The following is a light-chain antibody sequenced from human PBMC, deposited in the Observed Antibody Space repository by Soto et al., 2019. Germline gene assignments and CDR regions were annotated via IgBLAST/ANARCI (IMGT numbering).Light chain of an antibody. CDR1: SSSKW. V-gene: IGKV1-5*01. J-gene: IGKJ2*01. CDR3: QHPTDFT. Sequence: EIPMTPSPSTLAASVGDTVTMTCRSSSKWLAWYQKKPGKAPKLLIYDVSNLERGVPPRVSGSTSGAESTLTITCLQPDDLGTYYCQHPTDFTFGQGTKVEIK. CDR2: DVS.